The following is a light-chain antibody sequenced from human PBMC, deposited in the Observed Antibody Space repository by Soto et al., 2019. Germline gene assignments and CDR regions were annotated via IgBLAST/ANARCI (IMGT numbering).Light chain of an antibody. CDR3: SSFTSSTSYV. CDR2: DVN. Sequence: QSVLTQPASVSGSPGQSIAISCTGTSSDVGSYTSVSWYQQYPGKAPKLMIHDVNTRPSGISDRFSGSKSGNTASLTISGLQAEDEADYYCSSFTSSTSYVFGTGTKVTVL. J-gene: IGLJ1*01. CDR1: SSDVGSYTS. V-gene: IGLV2-14*03.